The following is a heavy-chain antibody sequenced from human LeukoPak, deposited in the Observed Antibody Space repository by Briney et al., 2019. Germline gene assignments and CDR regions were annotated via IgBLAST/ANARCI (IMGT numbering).Heavy chain of an antibody. Sequence: PSETLSLTCAVYGVSFSGYYWSWIRQPPGKGLEWIGEINHSGSTNYNPSLKSRVTISVDTSKNQFSLKLSSVTAADTAVYYCARGITTVTTLYSYYYYYYMDVWGKGTTVTVSS. V-gene: IGHV4-34*01. CDR3: ARGITTVTTLYSYYYYYYMDV. D-gene: IGHD4-17*01. CDR1: GVSFSGYY. CDR2: INHSGST. J-gene: IGHJ6*03.